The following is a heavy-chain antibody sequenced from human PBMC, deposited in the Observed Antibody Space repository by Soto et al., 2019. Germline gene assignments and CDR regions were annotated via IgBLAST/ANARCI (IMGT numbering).Heavy chain of an antibody. CDR1: GGSFSGYY. J-gene: IGHJ6*03. CDR2: INHSGST. Sequence: QVQLQQWGAGLLKPSETLSLTCAVYGGSFSGYYWSWIRQPPGKGLEWIGEINHSGSTNYNPSLKSRVSISVDTSKNQFSLTLSSVTAADTAVYYCARAPYYYGSGSYYRGYYYYMDVWGKGTTVTVSS. CDR3: ARAPYYYGSGSYYRGYYYYMDV. V-gene: IGHV4-34*01. D-gene: IGHD3-10*01.